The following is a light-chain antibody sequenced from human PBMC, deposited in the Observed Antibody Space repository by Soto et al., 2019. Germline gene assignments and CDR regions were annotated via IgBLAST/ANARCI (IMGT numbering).Light chain of an antibody. CDR2: DAS. CDR1: QSVSSY. CDR3: QKRFIWPRFT. Sequence: EIGLTQSPATLYLSPRERATLACRASQSVSSYLAWYLQNPGQAPRLLIYDASNRSTGIPARFSLGGSGTDIELTIFSLVHEDLGVYYGQKRFIWPRFTSALGTKVQIK. J-gene: IGKJ2*01. V-gene: IGKV3-11*01.